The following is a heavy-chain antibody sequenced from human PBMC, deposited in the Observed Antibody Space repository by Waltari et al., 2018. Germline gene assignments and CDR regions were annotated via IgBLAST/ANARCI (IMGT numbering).Heavy chain of an antibody. V-gene: IGHV4-61*09. J-gene: IGHJ4*02. D-gene: IGHD1-26*01. Sequence: QVQLQESGPGLVKPSQTLSLTCTVSGGSISSGSYYWSWIRQPAGKGLEWIGYIYTGGSTNYNPSRKSRVTISVDTSKNQFSLKLSSVTAADTAVYYCARAEVGATTFDYWGQGTLVTVSS. CDR1: GGSISSGSYY. CDR3: ARAEVGATTFDY. CDR2: IYTGGST.